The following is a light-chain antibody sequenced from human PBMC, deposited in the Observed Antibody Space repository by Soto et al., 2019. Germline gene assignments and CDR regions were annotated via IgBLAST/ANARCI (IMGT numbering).Light chain of an antibody. CDR1: QSLRSN. Sequence: EIVMTQSPVTLSVSPGERATLSCRASQSLRSNLAWYQQKPGQAPSLLIYGAFTRATGIPTRFSGTGSGTEFTLTISSLQSEDFALYYCQQYGSSPPWTFGQGTKVEIK. V-gene: IGKV3-15*01. CDR3: QQYGSSPPWT. J-gene: IGKJ1*01. CDR2: GAF.